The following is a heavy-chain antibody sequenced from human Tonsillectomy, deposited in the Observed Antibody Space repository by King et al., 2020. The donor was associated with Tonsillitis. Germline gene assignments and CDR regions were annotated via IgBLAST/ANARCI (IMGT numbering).Heavy chain of an antibody. D-gene: IGHD6-19*01. CDR2: IKSYTDGEIT. CDR1: GFLFSNAW. V-gene: IGHV3-15*07. CDR3: TTGTAVADYYYYYYMDV. J-gene: IGHJ6*03. Sequence: VQLVESGGVLVKPGGSLRLSCAASGFLFSNAWMNWVRPDPGKGLEWVGGIKSYTDGEITDCAAPVKGRFTFSRDDSNNTLYLQMNSLKTEDTAVYYCTTGTAVADYYYYYYMDVWGKGTTVTVSS.